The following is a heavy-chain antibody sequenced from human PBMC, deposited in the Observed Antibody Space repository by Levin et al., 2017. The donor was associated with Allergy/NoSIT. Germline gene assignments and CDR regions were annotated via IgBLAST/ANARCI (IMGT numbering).Heavy chain of an antibody. CDR2: IWYDGSNK. V-gene: IGHV3-33*01. Sequence: SCAASGFTFSSYGMHWVRQAPGKGLEWVAVIWYDGSNKYYADSVKGRFTISRDNSKNTLYLQMNSLRAEDTAVYYCAREYAQWLVPYYFDYWGQGTLVTVSS. CDR1: GFTFSSYG. D-gene: IGHD6-19*01. J-gene: IGHJ4*02. CDR3: AREYAQWLVPYYFDY.